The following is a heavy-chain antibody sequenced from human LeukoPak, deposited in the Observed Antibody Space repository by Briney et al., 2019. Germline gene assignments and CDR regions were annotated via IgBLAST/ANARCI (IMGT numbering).Heavy chain of an antibody. CDR1: GDSVSSNSAA. J-gene: IGHJ4*02. CDR3: ARAEGYGRNNRYFDY. Sequence: SQTLSLTCAISGDSVSSNSAAWNWIRQSPSRGLEWLGRTYYRSKWYNDYAVSVRSRITINPDTSKNRFSLQLNSVTPEDTAVYYCARAEGYGRNNRYFDYWGQGTLVTVSS. CDR2: TYYRSKWYN. D-gene: IGHD5-12*01. V-gene: IGHV6-1*01.